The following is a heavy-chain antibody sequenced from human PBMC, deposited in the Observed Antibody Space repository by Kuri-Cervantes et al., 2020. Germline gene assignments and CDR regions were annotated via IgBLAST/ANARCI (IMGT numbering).Heavy chain of an antibody. CDR1: GFTFSSYG. V-gene: IGHV3-30*03. D-gene: IGHD6-13*01. CDR2: ISYDGNNK. CDR3: ARDAGPVVYYFDY. Sequence: GGSLRLSCAASGFTFSSYGMHWVRQAPGKGLEWMAVISYDGNNKYYADSVKGRFTISRDNSKNTLYLQMSSLRAEDTAVYYCARDAGPVVYYFDYWGQGTLVTVSS. J-gene: IGHJ4*02.